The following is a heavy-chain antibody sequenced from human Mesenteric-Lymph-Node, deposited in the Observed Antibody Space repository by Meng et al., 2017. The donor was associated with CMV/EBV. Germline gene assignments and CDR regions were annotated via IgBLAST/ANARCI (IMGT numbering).Heavy chain of an antibody. J-gene: IGHJ4*02. V-gene: IGHV3-21*01. CDR3: ARDPGAPYYYYFDY. CDR1: GFTFSSYS. D-gene: IGHD1-26*01. Sequence: GESLKISCAASGFTFSSYSMNWVRQAPGKGLEWVSSISSSSSYIYYADSVKGRFTISRDNAKNSLYLQMNSLRAEDTAVYYCARDPGAPYYYYFDYWGQGTLVTVSS. CDR2: ISSSSSYI.